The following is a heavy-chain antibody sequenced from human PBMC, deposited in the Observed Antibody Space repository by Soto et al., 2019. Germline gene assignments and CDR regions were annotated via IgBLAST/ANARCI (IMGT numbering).Heavy chain of an antibody. D-gene: IGHD3-22*01. Sequence: QVQLVQSGAEVKKPGSPVKVSCKASGGTFSSYAISWVRQAPGQGLEWMGGIIPIFGTANYAQKFQGRVTITADESTSTAYMELSSLRSEDTAVYYCARCRYYDSSGYYYDYYYYGMDVWGQGTTVTVSS. CDR1: GGTFSSYA. V-gene: IGHV1-69*01. CDR3: ARCRYYDSSGYYYDYYYYGMDV. CDR2: IIPIFGTA. J-gene: IGHJ6*02.